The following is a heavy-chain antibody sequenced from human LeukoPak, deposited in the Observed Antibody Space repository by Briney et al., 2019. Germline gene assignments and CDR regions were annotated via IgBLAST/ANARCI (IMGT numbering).Heavy chain of an antibody. CDR3: AREYSGANTMIVDY. D-gene: IGHD1-26*01. CDR2: IIPIFGTA. J-gene: IGHJ4*02. V-gene: IGHV1-69*01. Sequence: SVKVSRKASGGTFSSYAISWVRQAPGQGLEWMGGIIPIFGTANYAQKFQGRVTITADESTSTAYMELSSLRSEDTAVYYCAREYSGANTMIVDYWGQGTLVTVSS. CDR1: GGTFSSYA.